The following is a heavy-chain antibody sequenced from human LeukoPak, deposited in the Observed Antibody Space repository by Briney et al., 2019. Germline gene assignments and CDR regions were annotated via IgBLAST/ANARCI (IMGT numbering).Heavy chain of an antibody. D-gene: IGHD3-16*01. V-gene: IGHV1-69*13. CDR2: ITPIFGAA. J-gene: IGHJ4*02. Sequence: ASVKVSCKASGYTFTSHGISWVRQAPGQGLEWVGGITPIFGAANYAEKFQGRVTITADESTSTAYMELSSLRFEDTAVYYCAREEYSYGSKFDYWGQGTRVTVSS. CDR3: AREEYSYGSKFDY. CDR1: GYTFTSHG.